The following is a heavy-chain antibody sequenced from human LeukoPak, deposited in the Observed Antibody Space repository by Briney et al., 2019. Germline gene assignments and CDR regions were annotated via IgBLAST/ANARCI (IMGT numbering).Heavy chain of an antibody. Sequence: GGSLRLSCAASRFTFSSCRMNWVRQAPGKGLEWVSDMTGSSSIISYADSVKGRFTISRDNAKNSLYLQMNGLRAEDTAVYYCARVRSGYYFDYWGQGTLVTVSS. CDR3: ARVRSGYYFDY. V-gene: IGHV3-48*01. D-gene: IGHD3-22*01. J-gene: IGHJ4*02. CDR2: MTGSSSII. CDR1: RFTFSSCR.